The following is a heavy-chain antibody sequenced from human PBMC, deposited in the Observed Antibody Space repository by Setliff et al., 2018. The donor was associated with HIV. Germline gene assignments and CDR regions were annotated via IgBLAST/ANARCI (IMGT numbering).Heavy chain of an antibody. CDR2: IDDSGSI. CDR1: TESLTRYD. D-gene: IGHD2-2*01. V-gene: IGHV4-34*01. Sequence: TSETLSLTCAVYTESLTRYDWAWIRQSPEKGLEWIGEIDDSGSIIYNPSLKSRVTISVDTSKNQFSLRLSSVTAADTAVYYCARDKTYCNYSRCSRAGWYFDLWGRGTLVTVSS. J-gene: IGHJ2*01. CDR3: ARDKTYCNYSRCSRAGWYFDL.